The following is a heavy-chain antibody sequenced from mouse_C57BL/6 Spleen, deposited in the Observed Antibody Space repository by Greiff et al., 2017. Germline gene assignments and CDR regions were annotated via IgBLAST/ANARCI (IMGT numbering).Heavy chain of an antibody. V-gene: IGHV10-1*01. CDR3: VRQGLYGEFDY. D-gene: IGHD1-1*02. Sequence: EVQLVESGGGLVQPKGSLKLSCAASGFSFNTYAMNWVRQAPGKGLEWVARIRSKSNNYATYYADSVKDRFTISRDDSESMLYLQMNNLKTEDTAMYYCVRQGLYGEFDYWGQGTTLTVSS. CDR2: IRSKSNNYAT. CDR1: GFSFNTYA. J-gene: IGHJ2*01.